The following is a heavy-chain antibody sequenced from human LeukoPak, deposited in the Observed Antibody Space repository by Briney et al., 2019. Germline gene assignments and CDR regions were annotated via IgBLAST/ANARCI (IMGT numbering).Heavy chain of an antibody. V-gene: IGHV4-59*10. J-gene: IGHJ4*02. D-gene: IGHD6-13*01. CDR2: IYTSGST. CDR1: GGSFSGYF. Sequence: TSETLSLTCAVYGGSFSGYFWSWIRQPAGKGLEWIGRIYTSGSTNYNPSLKSRVTISVDTSKNQFSLKLSSVTAADTAVYYCAGVERIAAAGYYFDYWGQGTLVTVSS. CDR3: AGVERIAAAGYYFDY.